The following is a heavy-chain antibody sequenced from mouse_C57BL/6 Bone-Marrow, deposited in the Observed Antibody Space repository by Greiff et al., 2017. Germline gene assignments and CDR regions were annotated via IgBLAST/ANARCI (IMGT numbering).Heavy chain of an antibody. Sequence: EVKLMESGGGLVQPGGSLKLSCAASGFTFSDYGMAWVRQAPRKGPEWVAFISNLAYSIYYADPVTGRFTISRENAKNTLYLEMSSLRSEDTAMYYCARTDYYGSSDYAMDYWGQGTSVTVSS. CDR1: GFTFSDYG. CDR3: ARTDYYGSSDYAMDY. CDR2: ISNLAYSI. D-gene: IGHD1-1*01. J-gene: IGHJ4*01. V-gene: IGHV5-15*01.